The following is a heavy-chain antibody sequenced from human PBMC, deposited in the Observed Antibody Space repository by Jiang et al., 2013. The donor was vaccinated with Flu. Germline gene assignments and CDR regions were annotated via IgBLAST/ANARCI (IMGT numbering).Heavy chain of an antibody. D-gene: IGHD2-21*02. V-gene: IGHV3-30-3*01. CDR3: AREKGRYCGGDCFNWFDP. CDR2: ISYDGSNK. J-gene: IGHJ5*02. Sequence: PGKGLEWVAVISYDGSNKYYADSVKGRFTISRDNSKNTLYLQMNSLRAEDTAVYYCAREKGRYCGGDCFNWFDPWGQGTLVTVSS.